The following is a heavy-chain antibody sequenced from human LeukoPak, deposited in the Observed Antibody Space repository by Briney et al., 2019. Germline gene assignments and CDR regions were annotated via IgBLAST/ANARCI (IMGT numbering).Heavy chain of an antibody. D-gene: IGHD1-26*01. V-gene: IGHV4-31*03. CDR3: ARGGSYRWFDP. CDR2: IYDSATT. J-gene: IGHJ5*02. CDR1: GGSLSSGGYY. Sequence: SQTLSLTCSVSGGSLSSGGYYWSWIRQHPGKGLEWIGYIYDSATTYYNPSLKSRVTISVDTSKNQFSLNLISVTAADTVVYYCARGGSYRWFDPWGQGTLVTVSS.